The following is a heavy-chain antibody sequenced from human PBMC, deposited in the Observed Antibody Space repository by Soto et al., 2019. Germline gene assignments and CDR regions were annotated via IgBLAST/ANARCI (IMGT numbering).Heavy chain of an antibody. CDR3: TGGYGSGSYRFDA. CDR2: VYNTRRT. J-gene: IGHJ4*02. CDR1: GGPFSSYS. D-gene: IGHD3-10*01. Sequence: SSETLSLTCTVSGGPFSSYSWSLIRHLPGRELEWIGYVYNTRRTTYNPSAKSRRTLSIDTSKNQISLKRSSLTAADTAIYYCTGGYGSGSYRFDAWGQGALVTVSS. V-gene: IGHV4-59*01.